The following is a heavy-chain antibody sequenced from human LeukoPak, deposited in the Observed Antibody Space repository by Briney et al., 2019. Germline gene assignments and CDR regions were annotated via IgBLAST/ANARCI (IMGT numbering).Heavy chain of an antibody. Sequence: SETLSLTCTVSGGSISSGGYYWSWIRQHPGKGLEWIGYIYYSGSTYYNPSLKSRVTISVDTSKNQFSLKLSSVTAADTAVYYCARGRGVVVPAAPTGDPFDIWGQGTMVTVSS. V-gene: IGHV4-31*03. CDR1: GGSISSGGYY. CDR2: IYYSGST. D-gene: IGHD2-2*01. CDR3: ARGRGVVVPAAPTGDPFDI. J-gene: IGHJ3*02.